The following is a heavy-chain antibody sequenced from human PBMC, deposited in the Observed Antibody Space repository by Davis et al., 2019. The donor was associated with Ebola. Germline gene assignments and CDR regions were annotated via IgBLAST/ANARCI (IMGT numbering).Heavy chain of an antibody. Sequence: GESLKISCAASGFTFSSYWMHWVRQAPGKGLVWVSRINSDGSSTSYADSVKGRFTISRDNAKNSLYLQMNSLRAEDTAVYYCARDVLDIVVVVAATGSDMDVWGQGTTVTVSS. V-gene: IGHV3-74*01. J-gene: IGHJ6*02. CDR1: GFTFSSYW. CDR2: INSDGSST. D-gene: IGHD2-15*01. CDR3: ARDVLDIVVVVAATGSDMDV.